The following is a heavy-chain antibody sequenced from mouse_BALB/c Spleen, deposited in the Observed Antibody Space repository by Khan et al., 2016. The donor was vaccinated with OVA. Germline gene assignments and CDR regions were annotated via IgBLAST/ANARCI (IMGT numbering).Heavy chain of an antibody. D-gene: IGHD1-1*01. J-gene: IGHJ4*01. V-gene: IGHV2-6-5*01. CDR1: GFSLTDYG. CDR2: LWGGGTT. CDR3: AKPFYAHYYAMDY. Sequence: QVQLKESGPGLVAPSQSLSITCTVSGFSLTDYGVSWIRQPPGKGLEWLGILWGGGTTYYNSALKSRLSITKDNPTSQVFLKMNSPQTDDTAMYYCAKPFYAHYYAMDYWGQGTSVTVSS.